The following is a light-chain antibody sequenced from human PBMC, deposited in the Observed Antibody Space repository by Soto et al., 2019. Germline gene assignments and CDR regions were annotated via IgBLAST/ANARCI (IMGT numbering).Light chain of an antibody. CDR3: QQYNNWPLT. V-gene: IGKV3-15*01. CDR1: QSISSN. J-gene: IGKJ4*01. Sequence: ETVMTQSPATLSVSPGERATLSCRASQSISSNLAWYQQKPGQAPRLLIYGASTRATGIPARFTGSGSGTEFTLTISSLRSEDFAVYYCQQYNNWPLTFGGGTKVEIK. CDR2: GAS.